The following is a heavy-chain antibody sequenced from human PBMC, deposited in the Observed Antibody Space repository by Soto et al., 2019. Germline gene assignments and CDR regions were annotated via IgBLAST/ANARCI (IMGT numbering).Heavy chain of an antibody. CDR1: EYTFTDYY. Sequence: QVQLVQSGAEVKKPGASVKLSCKSSEYTFTDYYIHWVRQAPGQGLEWMGLINPSGGSTSYAQKFQGRVTMTRGTSTSPVYMGLSRLRSEDTAVYYCATAAYSTSWEDFWGPGTLVTVSS. D-gene: IGHD6-13*01. J-gene: IGHJ4*02. CDR2: INPSGGST. V-gene: IGHV1-46*01. CDR3: ATAAYSTSWEDF.